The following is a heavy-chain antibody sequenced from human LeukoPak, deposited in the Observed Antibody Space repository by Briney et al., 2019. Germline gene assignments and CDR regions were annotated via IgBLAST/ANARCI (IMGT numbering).Heavy chain of an antibody. CDR1: GGSISSSSYY. CDR3: ANLPHLSGVDY. V-gene: IGHV4-39*01. D-gene: IGHD3-10*01. J-gene: IGHJ4*02. CDR2: IYYSGST. Sequence: SSETLSLTCTVSGGSISSSSYYWGWIRQPPGKGLEWIGSIYYSGSTYYNPFLKSRVTISVDTSKNQFSLKLSSVTAADTAVYYCANLPHLSGVDYWGQGTLVTVSS.